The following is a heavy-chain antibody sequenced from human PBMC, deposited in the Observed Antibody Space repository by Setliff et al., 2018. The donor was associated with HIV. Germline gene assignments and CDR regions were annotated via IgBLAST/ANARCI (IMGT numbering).Heavy chain of an antibody. CDR3: ARRLQFLEFLHGVGGLDV. CDR2: IYPSGTT. Sequence: PSETLSLTCTVSGYPISSGYYWGWIRQPPGKGLEWIGSIYPSGTTYYNPSLKSRVTISVDPSKNQFSLKLSSATAADTAVYYCARRLQFLEFLHGVGGLDVWGQGTTVTVSS. CDR1: GYPISSGYY. V-gene: IGHV4-38-2*02. D-gene: IGHD3-3*01. J-gene: IGHJ6*02.